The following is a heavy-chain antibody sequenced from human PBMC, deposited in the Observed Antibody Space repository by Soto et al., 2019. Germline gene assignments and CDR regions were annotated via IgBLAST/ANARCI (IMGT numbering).Heavy chain of an antibody. CDR3: ARLDGYDRYFDY. J-gene: IGHJ4*02. Sequence: PGGSLRLSCAASGFTFSSYAMSWVRQAPGKGLEWVSAISGSGGSTYYADSVKGRFTISVDTSKSQFSLRLSSVTAADTAVYFCARLDGYDRYFDYWGQGALVTVSS. D-gene: IGHD5-12*01. V-gene: IGHV3-23*01. CDR2: ISGSGGST. CDR1: GFTFSSYA.